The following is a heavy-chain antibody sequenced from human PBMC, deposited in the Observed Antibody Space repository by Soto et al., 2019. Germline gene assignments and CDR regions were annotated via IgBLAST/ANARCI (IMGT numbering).Heavy chain of an antibody. CDR1: GFTVSSNY. Sequence: GGSLRLSYAASGFTVSSNYMSWVRQAPGKGLEWVSVIYSGGSTYYADSVKGRFTISRDNSKNTLYLQMNSLRAEDTAVYYCARGGGYCISTSCPKDGMAVWGQGTMVTVSS. V-gene: IGHV3-66*01. J-gene: IGHJ6*02. CDR2: IYSGGST. D-gene: IGHD2-2*01. CDR3: ARGGGYCISTSCPKDGMAV.